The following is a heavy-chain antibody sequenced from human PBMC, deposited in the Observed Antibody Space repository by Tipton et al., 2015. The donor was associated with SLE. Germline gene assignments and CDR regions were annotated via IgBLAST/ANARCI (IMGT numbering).Heavy chain of an antibody. CDR1: GGSISCYY. J-gene: IGHJ4*02. Sequence: TLSLTCTVSGGSISCYYWSWIRQPSGKGLEWIGYNYYSGSTNYNPSLKSRITISVVTSKNQFSLKLSSVTAADTAGYYCARIVAAAGTRYFDYWSQGTLVTVSS. V-gene: IGHV4-59*12. CDR2: NYYSGST. D-gene: IGHD6-13*01. CDR3: ARIVAAAGTRYFDY.